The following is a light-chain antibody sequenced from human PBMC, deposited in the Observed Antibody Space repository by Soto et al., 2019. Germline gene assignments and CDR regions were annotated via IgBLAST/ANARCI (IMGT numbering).Light chain of an antibody. Sequence: DIQMHQSPSSLSASVGDRVTITCRASQGIANYVAWYQQKPGKVPKLLIYAASNLQSGVPSRFSGSGSGTDFTLTISSLQPEDVATYYCQKYNSAPLTFGGGTKVDI. CDR3: QKYNSAPLT. CDR2: AAS. J-gene: IGKJ4*01. CDR1: QGIANY. V-gene: IGKV1-27*01.